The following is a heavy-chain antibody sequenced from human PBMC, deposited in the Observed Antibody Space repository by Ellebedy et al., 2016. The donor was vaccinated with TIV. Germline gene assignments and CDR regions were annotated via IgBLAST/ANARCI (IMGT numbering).Heavy chain of an antibody. V-gene: IGHV3-48*03. CDR1: GFTFSSYE. CDR3: SRDLGYYDSSGYGGHFQH. J-gene: IGHJ1*01. Sequence: GESLKISCASSGFTFSSYEMNWVRQAPGKGMEWDLDISSSGSTIYYADSVKGRFNISRDNAKNSLYLQMNSLRAEDTAVYYCSRDLGYYDSSGYGGHFQHWGQGTLVTVSS. D-gene: IGHD3-22*01. CDR2: ISSSGSTI.